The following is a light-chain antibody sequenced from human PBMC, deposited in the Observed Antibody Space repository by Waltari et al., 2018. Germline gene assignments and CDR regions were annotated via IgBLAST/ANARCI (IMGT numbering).Light chain of an antibody. CDR2: KDS. Sequence: SYELTQPSSVSVSPGQTARITCSGDVLGRKYARWFQQKPGQAPVLVIYKDSERPSGIPERFSGSRSGTTVTLTINGAQVEDEADYYCYAATDNNRVFGGGTKLIVL. J-gene: IGLJ3*02. V-gene: IGLV3-27*01. CDR3: YAATDNNRV. CDR1: VLGRKY.